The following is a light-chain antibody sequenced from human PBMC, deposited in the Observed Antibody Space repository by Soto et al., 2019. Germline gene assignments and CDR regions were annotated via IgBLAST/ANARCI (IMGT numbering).Light chain of an antibody. CDR1: QSVSSY. V-gene: IGKV3-11*01. Sequence: EIVLTQSPATLSLSPGERATLSCRASQSVSSYLAWYQQKPGQAPRLLIYYASNRATGIPARFSGSGSGTYFTLTISSLEPEDFAVYYCQQRSNWPTFGQGTRLEIK. CDR2: YAS. CDR3: QQRSNWPT. J-gene: IGKJ5*01.